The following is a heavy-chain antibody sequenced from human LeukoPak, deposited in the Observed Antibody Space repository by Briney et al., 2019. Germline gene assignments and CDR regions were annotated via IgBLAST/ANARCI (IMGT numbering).Heavy chain of an antibody. CDR3: ARASSGWIYGMDV. CDR2: ISYDGSNK. J-gene: IGHJ6*02. Sequence: GGSLRLSCVASGFTFSSYAMHWVRQAPGKGLEWVVFISYDGSNKYYADSVKGRFTISRDNSKNTLYLQMNSLRAEDTAVYYCARASSGWIYGMDVWGQGTTVTVSS. CDR1: GFTFSSYA. V-gene: IGHV3-30-3*01. D-gene: IGHD6-19*01.